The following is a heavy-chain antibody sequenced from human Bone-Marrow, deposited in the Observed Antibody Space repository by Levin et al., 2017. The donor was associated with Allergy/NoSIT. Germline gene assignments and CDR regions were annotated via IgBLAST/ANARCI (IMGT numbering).Heavy chain of an antibody. CDR1: GASISSGSYY. J-gene: IGHJ4*02. D-gene: IGHD6-19*01. CDR2: IHTTETT. CDR3: ARGASGWAFDL. Sequence: SETLSLTCSVSGASISSGSYYWSWIRQPAGKGLDFIGRIHTTETTTYNPSLRGRVTISVDTSNDQFSLKMDSVTAADTGVYVCARGASGWAFDLWGQGILVTVSS. V-gene: IGHV4-61*02.